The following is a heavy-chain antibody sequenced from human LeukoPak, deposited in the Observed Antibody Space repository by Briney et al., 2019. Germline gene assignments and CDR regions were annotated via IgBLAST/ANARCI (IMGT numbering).Heavy chain of an antibody. V-gene: IGHV4-34*01. CDR3: ARDLSYYSNYFDY. D-gene: IGHD4-11*01. CDR1: GGSFSGYY. J-gene: IGHJ4*02. CDR2: INHSGST. Sequence: SETLSLTCAVYGGSFSGYYWSWIRQPPGKGLEWIGEINHSGSTNYNPSLKSRVTISVDTSKNQFSLKLSSVTAADTAVYYCARDLSYYSNYFDYWGQGVLVTVSS.